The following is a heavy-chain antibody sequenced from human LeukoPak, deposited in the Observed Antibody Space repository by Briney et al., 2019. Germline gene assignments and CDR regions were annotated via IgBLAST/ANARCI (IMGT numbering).Heavy chain of an antibody. D-gene: IGHD3-22*01. Sequence: SETLSLTCTVSGGSISSYYWSWIRQPPGKGLEWIGYIYYSGSTNYNPSLKSRVTISVDTSKNQFSLKLSSVTAADTAVYYCARGAPSLVLVDMDAWGKGTTVTVSS. J-gene: IGHJ6*03. V-gene: IGHV4-59*01. CDR1: GGSISSYY. CDR2: IYYSGST. CDR3: ARGAPSLVLVDMDA.